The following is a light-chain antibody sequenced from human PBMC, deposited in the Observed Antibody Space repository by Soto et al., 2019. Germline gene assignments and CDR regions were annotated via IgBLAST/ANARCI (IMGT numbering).Light chain of an antibody. J-gene: IGKJ3*01. V-gene: IGKV1-9*01. CDR1: QGISSY. Sequence: DIQLTQSPSFLSASVGDRVTITCRASQGISSYLAWYQQKPGKAPKLLIYAASTLQSGVPSRFSGSGSGTEFTLTSSSRQPEDFATYYCQQLNSYPPTFGPGTKVDI. CDR2: AAS. CDR3: QQLNSYPPT.